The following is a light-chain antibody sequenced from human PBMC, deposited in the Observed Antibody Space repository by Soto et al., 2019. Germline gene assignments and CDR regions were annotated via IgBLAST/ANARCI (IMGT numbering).Light chain of an antibody. J-gene: IGKJ5*01. Sequence: EIVLTQSPATLSLSPGERATLSCRASQSVSSYLAWYQQKPGQPPRLLIYEASNRATGIPARFSGSGSGTDFTLTISSLDPEDFAVYYCQQRSDWPLTFGQGTRLEIK. CDR1: QSVSSY. V-gene: IGKV3-11*01. CDR2: EAS. CDR3: QQRSDWPLT.